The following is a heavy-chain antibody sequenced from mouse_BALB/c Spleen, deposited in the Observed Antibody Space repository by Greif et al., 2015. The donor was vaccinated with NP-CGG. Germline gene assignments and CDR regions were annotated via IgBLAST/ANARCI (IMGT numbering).Heavy chain of an antibody. V-gene: IGHV14-3*02. CDR1: GFNIRDTY. D-gene: IGHD2-14*01. Sequence: EVKLMESGAELVKPGASVKLSCTASGFNIRDTYMHWVKQRPEQGLEWIGRIDPANGDTKYDPKFQGKATITADTSSNTACLHLSSLTSEDTAVYYCARYYRYPYYAMDYWGQGTSVTVSS. CDR2: IDPANGDT. CDR3: ARYYRYPYYAMDY. J-gene: IGHJ4*01.